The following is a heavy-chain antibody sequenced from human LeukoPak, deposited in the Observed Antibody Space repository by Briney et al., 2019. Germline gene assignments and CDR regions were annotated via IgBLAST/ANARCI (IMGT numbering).Heavy chain of an antibody. J-gene: IGHJ5*02. Sequence: ASVKVSCTASGGTFSSYAISWVRQAPGQGLEWMGGIIPIFGTANYAQKFQGRVTITADESTSTAYMELSSLRSEDTAVYYCARVGSYSPHGWFDPWGQGTLVTVSS. CDR3: ARVGSYSPHGWFDP. CDR2: IIPIFGTA. D-gene: IGHD1-26*01. V-gene: IGHV1-69*13. CDR1: GGTFSSYA.